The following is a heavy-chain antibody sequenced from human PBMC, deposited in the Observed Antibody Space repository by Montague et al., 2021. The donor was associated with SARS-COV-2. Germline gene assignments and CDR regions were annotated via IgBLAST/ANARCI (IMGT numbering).Heavy chain of an antibody. D-gene: IGHD3-10*01. CDR3: ASMVRAQVYYFDY. Sequence: SETLSLTCTVAGGSISSSSYDWGWTRQPPGKGLEWFGSIFYSGSTXYNPSVKSRVTISVDTSKNQFSLKLSSVTAADTAVYYCASMVRAQVYYFDYWGQGTLVTVSS. J-gene: IGHJ4*02. CDR1: GGSISSSSYD. V-gene: IGHV4-39*01. CDR2: IFYSGST.